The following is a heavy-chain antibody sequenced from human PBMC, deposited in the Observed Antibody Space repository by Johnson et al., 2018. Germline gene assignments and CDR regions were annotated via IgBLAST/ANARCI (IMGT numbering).Heavy chain of an antibody. CDR3: ARGAAGVDYYYGMDV. CDR2: IIPIFGTT. J-gene: IGHJ6*02. CDR1: GGTFSSYA. Sequence: QVQLVQSGAEVKKPGSSVKVSCKASGGTFSSYAISWVRQAPGQGLEWMGGIIPIFGTTNYAQKFQGRVTITADESTGTAYMDLSSLRSEDTAVYYCARGAAGVDYYYGMDVWGQGTTVTVSS. V-gene: IGHV1-69*12. D-gene: IGHD3-10*01.